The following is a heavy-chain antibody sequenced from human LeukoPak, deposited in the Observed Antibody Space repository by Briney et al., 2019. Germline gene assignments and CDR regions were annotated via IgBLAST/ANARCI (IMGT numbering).Heavy chain of an antibody. J-gene: IGHJ4*02. Sequence: ASVKVSCKASGGTFSSYAISWVRQAPGQGLEWMGGIIPIFGTANYAQKFQGRVTITADKSTSTAYMELSSLRSEDTAVYYCALSGWYELGKFDYWGQGTLVTVPS. CDR3: ALSGWYELGKFDY. CDR1: GGTFSSYA. V-gene: IGHV1-69*06. CDR2: IIPIFGTA. D-gene: IGHD6-19*01.